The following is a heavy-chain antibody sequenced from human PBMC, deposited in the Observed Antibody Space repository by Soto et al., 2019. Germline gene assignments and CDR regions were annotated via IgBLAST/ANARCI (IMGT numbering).Heavy chain of an antibody. V-gene: IGHV3-30*18. CDR2: ISYDGSNK. CDR3: AKEGVAYYYDSSGYSYYYYYGMDV. D-gene: IGHD3-22*01. CDR1: GFTFSSYG. J-gene: IGHJ6*02. Sequence: SGFTFSSYGMHWVRQAPGKGLEWVAVISYDGSNKYYADSVKGRFTISRDNSKNTLYLQMNSLRAEDTAVYYCAKEGVAYYYDSSGYSYYYYYGMDVWGQGTTVTVSS.